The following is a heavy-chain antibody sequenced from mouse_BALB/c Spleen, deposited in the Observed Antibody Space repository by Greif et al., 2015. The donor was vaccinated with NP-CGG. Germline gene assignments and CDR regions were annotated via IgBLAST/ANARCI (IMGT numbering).Heavy chain of an antibody. Sequence: EVNVVESGGGLVKPGGSLKLSCAASGFTFSSYTMSRVRQTPEKRLEWVATISSGGSYTYYPDSVKGRFTISRDNVKNTLYLQMSSLKSEDTAMYYCTRGGGSYAMDYWGQGTSVTVSS. CDR1: GFTFSSYT. J-gene: IGHJ4*01. V-gene: IGHV5-6-4*01. CDR2: ISSGGSYT. CDR3: TRGGGSYAMDY.